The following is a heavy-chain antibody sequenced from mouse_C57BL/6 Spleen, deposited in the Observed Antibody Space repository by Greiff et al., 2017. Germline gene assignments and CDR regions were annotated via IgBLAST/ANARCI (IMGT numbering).Heavy chain of an antibody. V-gene: IGHV5-4*03. Sequence: EVTLQESGGGLVKPGGSLKLSCAASGFTFSSYAMSWVRQTTEKRLEWVATISDGGSYTYYPDNVKGRYTISSDNAKNNLYLQMSHLKAEDTAMYYGARDGLRQAIDYWGQGTSVTVSS. CDR1: GFTFSSYA. J-gene: IGHJ4*01. CDR3: ARDGLRQAIDY. D-gene: IGHD2-4*01. CDR2: ISDGGSYT.